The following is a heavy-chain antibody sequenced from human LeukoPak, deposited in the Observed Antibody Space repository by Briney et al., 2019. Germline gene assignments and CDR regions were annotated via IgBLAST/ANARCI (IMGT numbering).Heavy chain of an antibody. V-gene: IGHV4-4*02. CDR1: GGSISSSNW. Sequence: SETLSLTCAVSGGSISSSNWWSWVRQPPGKGLEWIGEIYHSGSTNYNPSLKSRVTISVDKSKNQFSLKLSSVSAADTAVYYCARFLGQIAAGTTTIGSFDYWGQGTLVTVSS. CDR2: IYHSGST. D-gene: IGHD6-13*01. J-gene: IGHJ4*02. CDR3: ARFLGQIAAGTTTIGSFDY.